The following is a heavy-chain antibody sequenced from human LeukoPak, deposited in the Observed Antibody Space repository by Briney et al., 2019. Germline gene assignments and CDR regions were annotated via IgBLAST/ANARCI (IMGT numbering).Heavy chain of an antibody. Sequence: KPSETLSLTCTVSGGSTSNSSYFWGWIRQPPGKGLEWIGSIYYSGSTYYSPSLKSRVTISVDTSKNQFSLKLNSVTAADTAVYFCARLYFVGWFDPWGQGILVTVSS. CDR2: IYYSGST. CDR3: ARLYFVGWFDP. J-gene: IGHJ5*02. V-gene: IGHV4-39*01. CDR1: GGSTSNSSYF. D-gene: IGHD1-26*01.